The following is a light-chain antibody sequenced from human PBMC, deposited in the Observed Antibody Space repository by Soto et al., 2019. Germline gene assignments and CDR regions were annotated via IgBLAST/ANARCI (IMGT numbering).Light chain of an antibody. CDR3: CSYAGSYSYV. J-gene: IGLJ1*01. CDR1: SSDVGGYNY. CDR2: DVT. Sequence: QSVLTQPRSVSGSPGQSVAISCTGTSSDVGGYNYVSWYQQHPGKAPKLIIYDVTKRPSGVPDRFSGSSSGNTASLTISGLQAEDEADYFCCSYAGSYSYVFGTGNKVTX. V-gene: IGLV2-11*01.